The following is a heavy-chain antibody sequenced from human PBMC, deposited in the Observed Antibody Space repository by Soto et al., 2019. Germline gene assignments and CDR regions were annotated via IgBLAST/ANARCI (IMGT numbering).Heavy chain of an antibody. Sequence: QVHLEQSGAEVKKPGASVKVSCKASGYTFTRSLMHWVRQAPGQGLEWMGGIIPMFGTADYSQKFQGRVTITADESTTTAHMELSSLRSDDSAVYYCARDDATYCGGDCYRYFFYGLDVWGQGTTVTVSS. V-gene: IGHV1-69*13. CDR1: GYTFTRSL. CDR3: ARDDATYCGGDCYRYFFYGLDV. D-gene: IGHD2-21*02. CDR2: IIPMFGTA. J-gene: IGHJ6*02.